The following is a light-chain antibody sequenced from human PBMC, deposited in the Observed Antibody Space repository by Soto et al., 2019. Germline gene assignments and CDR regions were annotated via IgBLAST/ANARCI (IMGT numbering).Light chain of an antibody. Sequence: IQMTQSPSSLSASVGDRVTITCLASRDIRDDLGWYQQKPGKAPKLLIYAASRLQTGVPSTFSGSGSGTEFTLTISSLQPDDFATYYCQQYNSYSQTFGPGTKVDIK. CDR2: AAS. V-gene: IGKV1-17*01. CDR1: RDIRDD. J-gene: IGKJ3*01. CDR3: QQYNSYSQT.